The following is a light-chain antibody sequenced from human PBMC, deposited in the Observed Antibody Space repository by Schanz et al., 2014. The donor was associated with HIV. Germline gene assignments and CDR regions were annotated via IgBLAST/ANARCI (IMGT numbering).Light chain of an antibody. J-gene: IGLJ3*02. CDR3: SSYAGTNNFWV. V-gene: IGLV2-23*02. Sequence: QSALTQPASVSGSPGQSITISCTGTSSDVGKYNLVSWYQQHPGRAPKVMIYEVNKRPSGASHRFSGSKSGNTASLTISGLQAEDEADYYCSSYAGTNNFWVFGGGTKLTVL. CDR2: EVN. CDR1: SSDVGKYNL.